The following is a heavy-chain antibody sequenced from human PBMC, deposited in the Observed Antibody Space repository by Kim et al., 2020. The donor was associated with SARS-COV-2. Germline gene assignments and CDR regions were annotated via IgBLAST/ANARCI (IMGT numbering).Heavy chain of an antibody. CDR1: GYTFSTFG. D-gene: IGHD3-10*01. J-gene: IGHJ5*02. V-gene: IGHV1-18*01. Sequence: ASVKVSCKAAGYTFSTFGFSWVRQAPGQGLEWMGWISGNNDDRNYAQKLQGRVTMTTDTYTNTAHMELTSLRSDDTAVYYCARDRGVGGGFVPWGQGTLV. CDR3: ARDRGVGGGFVP. CDR2: ISGNNDDR.